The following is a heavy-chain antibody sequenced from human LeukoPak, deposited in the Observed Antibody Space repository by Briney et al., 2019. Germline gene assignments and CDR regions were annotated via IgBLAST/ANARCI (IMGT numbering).Heavy chain of an antibody. J-gene: IGHJ4*02. D-gene: IGHD2-2*01. CDR1: GFTFSSYG. Sequence: GGSLRLSCAASGFTFSSYGMHWVRQAPGKGLEWVALIWYGGSNEYYADSVKGRFTISRDNSKNTLYLQMNSLRAEDTAVYYCAKGSLAYCSSTSCWNGDYFDYWGQGTLVTVSS. V-gene: IGHV3-30*02. CDR3: AKGSLAYCSSTSCWNGDYFDY. CDR2: IWYGGSNE.